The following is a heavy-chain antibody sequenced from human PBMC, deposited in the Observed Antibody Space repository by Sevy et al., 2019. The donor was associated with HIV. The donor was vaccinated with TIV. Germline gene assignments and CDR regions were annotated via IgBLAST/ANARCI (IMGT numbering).Heavy chain of an antibody. D-gene: IGHD6-13*01. V-gene: IGHV3-48*03. CDR1: GFTFSSYE. J-gene: IGHJ4*02. CDR3: AGGTPQPGIAAAGSGFYDY. CDR2: ISSSGSTI. Sequence: GGSLRLSCAASGFTFSSYEMNWVRQAPGKGLEWVSYISSSGSTIYYADSVKGRFTISRDNAKNSLYLQMNSLRAEDTAVYYCAGGTPQPGIAAAGSGFYDYWGQGTLVTVSS.